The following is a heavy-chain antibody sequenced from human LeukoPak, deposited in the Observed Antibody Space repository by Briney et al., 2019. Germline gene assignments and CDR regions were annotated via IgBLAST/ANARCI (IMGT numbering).Heavy chain of an antibody. D-gene: IGHD6-19*01. CDR2: ISAYNGNT. CDR1: GYTFTSYG. V-gene: IGHV1-18*01. CDR3: ARSIAVAPGYYYYYMDV. J-gene: IGHJ6*03. Sequence: ASVKVSCKASGYTFTSYGISWVRQAPGQGLEWMGWISAYNGNTNYAQKLQGRVTMTTDTSTSTAYMELRSLRSDDTAVYYCARSIAVAPGYYYYYMDVWGKGTTVTISS.